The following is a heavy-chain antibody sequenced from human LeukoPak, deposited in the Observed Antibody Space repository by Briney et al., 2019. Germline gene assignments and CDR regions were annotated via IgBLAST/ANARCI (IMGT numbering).Heavy chain of an antibody. V-gene: IGHV4-59*01. CDR3: ASLHYYGSGSHWD. J-gene: IGHJ4*02. CDR1: GGSISSYY. CDR2: IYYSGST. Sequence: SETLSLTCTASGGSISSYYWSWIRQPPGKGLEWIGYIYYSGSTNYNPSLKSRVTISVVTSKNQFSLKLSSVTAADTAVYYCASLHYYGSGSHWDWGQGTLVTVSS. D-gene: IGHD3-10*01.